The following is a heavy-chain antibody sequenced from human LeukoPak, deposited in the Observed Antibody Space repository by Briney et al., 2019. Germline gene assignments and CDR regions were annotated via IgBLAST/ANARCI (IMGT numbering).Heavy chain of an antibody. CDR2: VYHSGGT. V-gene: IGHV4-59*12. J-gene: IGHJ4*02. CDR3: ARVGYDYVWGSYRYENDY. Sequence: SETLSLTCTVSGGSISTYYWSWIRQPPGKGLEWIGHVYHSGGTNYNPSLKSRVTISVDTSKSHFSLKLSSVTAADTAVYYCARVGYDYVWGSYRYENDYWGQGTLVTVSS. D-gene: IGHD3-16*02. CDR1: GGSISTYY.